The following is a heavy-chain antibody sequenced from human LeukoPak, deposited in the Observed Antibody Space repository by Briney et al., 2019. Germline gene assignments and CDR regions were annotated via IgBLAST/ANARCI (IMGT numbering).Heavy chain of an antibody. CDR1: GFTFSGYR. CDR3: ARGSIWMDAFDI. Sequence: GGSLRLSCEASGFTFSGYRMTWVRQAPGKGLEWVANIKEDGGDQYYVDSVKGRFTISRGNAKNSVYLQMNSLRVEDSAVYHCARGSIWMDAFDIWGQGTMVTVSS. V-gene: IGHV3-7*01. CDR2: IKEDGGDQ. D-gene: IGHD2-2*03. J-gene: IGHJ3*02.